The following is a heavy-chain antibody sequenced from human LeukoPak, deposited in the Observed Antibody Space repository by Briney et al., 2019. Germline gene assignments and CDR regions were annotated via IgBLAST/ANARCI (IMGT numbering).Heavy chain of an antibody. CDR2: IYYSGST. J-gene: IGHJ3*02. V-gene: IGHV4-59*01. Sequence: KTSETLSLTCTVSGGSISSYYRSWIRQPPGKGLEWIGYIYYSGSTNYNPSLESRVTISVDTSKNQFSLKLSSVTAADTAVYYCARRDGYNRENAFDIWGQGTMVTVSS. CDR3: ARRDGYNRENAFDI. CDR1: GGSISSYY. D-gene: IGHD5-24*01.